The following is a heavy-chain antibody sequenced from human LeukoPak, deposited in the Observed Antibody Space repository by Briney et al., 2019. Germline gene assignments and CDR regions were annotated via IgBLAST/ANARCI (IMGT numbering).Heavy chain of an antibody. Sequence: PGGSLRLSCAASGFTFSSYAMHWVRQAPGKGLEWVAVISYDGSNKYYADSVKGRFTVSRDNAKNSLYLQMNSLRAEDTAVYYCASAANYDFWSGYYYYYYMDVWGKGTTVTVSS. J-gene: IGHJ6*03. CDR2: ISYDGSNK. V-gene: IGHV3-30-3*01. CDR1: GFTFSSYA. CDR3: ASAANYDFWSGYYYYYYMDV. D-gene: IGHD3-3*01.